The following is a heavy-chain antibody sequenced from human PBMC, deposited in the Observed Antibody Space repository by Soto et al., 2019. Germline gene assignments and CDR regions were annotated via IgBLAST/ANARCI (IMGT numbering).Heavy chain of an antibody. CDR1: GFTFSNYA. CDR3: ARDSWFDP. J-gene: IGHJ5*02. V-gene: IGHV3-48*01. CDR2: ISSSSTI. Sequence: SGFTFSNYAVTWVRQAPGKGLEWVSTISSSSTIYYADSVKGRFTISRDNAKNSLYLQMNSLRAEDTAVYYCARDSWFDPWGQGTLVTVSS.